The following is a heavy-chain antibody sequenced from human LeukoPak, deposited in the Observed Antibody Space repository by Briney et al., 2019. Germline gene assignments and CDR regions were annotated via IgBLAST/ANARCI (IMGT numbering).Heavy chain of an antibody. CDR2: INHSGST. CDR3: ASVGYSCGRPRRPFFDY. V-gene: IGHV4-34*01. D-gene: IGHD5-18*01. Sequence: SETLSLTCAVYGGSFSGYYWSWIRQPPGKGLEWIGEINHSGSTNYNPSLKSRVTISVDTSKNQFSLKLSSVTAADTAVYYCASVGYSCGRPRRPFFDYWGQGTLVTVSS. J-gene: IGHJ4*02. CDR1: GGSFSGYY.